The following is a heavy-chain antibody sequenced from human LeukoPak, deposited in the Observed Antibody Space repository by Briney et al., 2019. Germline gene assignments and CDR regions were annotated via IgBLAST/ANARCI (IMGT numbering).Heavy chain of an antibody. CDR2: IYSGGST. Sequence: AASGFTVSSNYMSWVRQAPGKGLECVSVIYSGGSTYYADSLKGRLTISRDNSKNTVYLQMNSLRAEDTAVYYCARTWNGAFDIWGQGTMVTVSS. J-gene: IGHJ3*02. CDR3: ARTWNGAFDI. D-gene: IGHD1-1*01. V-gene: IGHV3-66*01. CDR1: GFTVSSNY.